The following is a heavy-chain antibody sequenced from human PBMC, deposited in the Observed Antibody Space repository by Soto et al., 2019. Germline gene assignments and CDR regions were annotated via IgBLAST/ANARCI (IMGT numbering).Heavy chain of an antibody. CDR2: ISSSSSTI. V-gene: IGHV3-48*01. D-gene: IGHD2-2*01. Sequence: GGSLRLSCAASGFTFSSYSMNWVRQAPGKGLEWVSYISSSSSTIYYADSVKGRFTISRDNSKNTLYLQMNSLRAEDTAVYYCAAYQLLDLARNWFDPWGQGTLVTVSS. J-gene: IGHJ5*02. CDR1: GFTFSSYS. CDR3: AAYQLLDLARNWFDP.